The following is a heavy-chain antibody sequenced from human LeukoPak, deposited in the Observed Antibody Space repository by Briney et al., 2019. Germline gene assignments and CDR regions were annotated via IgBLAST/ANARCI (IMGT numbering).Heavy chain of an antibody. CDR3: ASHYYYDSSGYYGYYYYGMDV. D-gene: IGHD3-22*01. J-gene: IGHJ6*02. Sequence: SVKVSCTASGGTFSSYAISWVRQAPGQGLEWMGGIIPIFGTANYAQKFQGRVTITADESTSTAYMELSSLRSEDTAVYYCASHYYYDSSGYYGYYYYGMDVWGQGTTVTVSS. V-gene: IGHV1-69*13. CDR2: IIPIFGTA. CDR1: GGTFSSYA.